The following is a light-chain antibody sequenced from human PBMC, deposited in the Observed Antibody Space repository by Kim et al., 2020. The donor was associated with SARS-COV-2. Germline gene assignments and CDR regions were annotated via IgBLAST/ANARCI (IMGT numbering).Light chain of an antibody. V-gene: IGKV3-20*01. CDR2: GAS. J-gene: IGKJ2*01. CDR1: QSVSSTY. CDR3: QQYGSAPRT. Sequence: LSPGQRATLSCRASQSVSSTYLAWYQQKPGQAPRLLIYGASNRATGIPDRFSGSGSGTDFTLTISRLEPEDFVVYYCQQYGSAPRTFGQGTKLEIK.